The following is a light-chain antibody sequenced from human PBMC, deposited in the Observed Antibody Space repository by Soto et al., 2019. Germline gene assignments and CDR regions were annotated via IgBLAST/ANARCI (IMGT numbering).Light chain of an antibody. CDR3: NSYTHSNTLV. J-gene: IGLJ1*01. CDR2: EVS. Sequence: QSALTQPASVSGSPGQSITISCTGTSSDVGAYNSVSWFQQHPSKAPKLIIYEVSHRPSGVSIRFSGSKSGNTASLTISGLQAEDEADYYCNSYTHSNTLVFGTGTKLTVL. V-gene: IGLV2-14*01. CDR1: SSDVGAYNS.